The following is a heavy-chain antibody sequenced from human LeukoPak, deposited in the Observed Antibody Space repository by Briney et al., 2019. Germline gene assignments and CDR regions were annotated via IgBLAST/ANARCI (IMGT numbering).Heavy chain of an antibody. CDR3: ARGYYPPRWYFDL. CDR2: IIEKGNA. J-gene: IGHJ2*01. CDR1: GGSFSSYS. Sequence: SETLSLTCALYGGSFSSYSWSWTWIRQTPEKGLEWIGEIIEKGNANYNPSLKSRVTINLDTSKNQFSLKLTSMTAADTAMYYCARGYYPPRWYFDLWGRGTLVTVSS. V-gene: IGHV4-34*01. D-gene: IGHD3-10*01.